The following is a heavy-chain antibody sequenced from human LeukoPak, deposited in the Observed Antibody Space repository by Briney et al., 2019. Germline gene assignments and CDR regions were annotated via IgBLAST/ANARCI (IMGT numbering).Heavy chain of an antibody. CDR2: ISSSSSYI. V-gene: IGHV3-21*01. CDR1: GFTFSSYS. Sequence: GGSLRLSCAASGFTFSSYSMNWVRQAPGKGLEWVSSISSSSSYIYYADSVKGRFTISRDNAKNSLYLQMNSLRGEDTAVYYCASVVVAAKKSAFDIWGQGTMVTVSS. D-gene: IGHD2-15*01. J-gene: IGHJ3*02. CDR3: ASVVVAAKKSAFDI.